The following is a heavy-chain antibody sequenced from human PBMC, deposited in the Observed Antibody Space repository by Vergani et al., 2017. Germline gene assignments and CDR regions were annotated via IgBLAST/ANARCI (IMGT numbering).Heavy chain of an antibody. CDR1: GFGFSTST. J-gene: IGHJ4*02. D-gene: IGHD2-21*01. V-gene: IGHV3-21*01. CDR2: ISGGGRFI. Sequence: VHLVESGGGMVKPGGSLRLSCATSGFGFSTSTMNWVRQAPGKGLEWISGISGGGRFIFYSDSVKGRFTISRDNAMNSLFLQMSSLRAGDTAVYFCVREIAVNVFADWGQGALVTVSA. CDR3: VREIAVNVFAD.